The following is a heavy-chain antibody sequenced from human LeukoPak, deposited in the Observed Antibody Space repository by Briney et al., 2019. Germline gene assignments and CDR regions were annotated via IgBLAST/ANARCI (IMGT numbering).Heavy chain of an antibody. V-gene: IGHV4-59*08. CDR2: IYYSGST. CDR3: ARLYYYGSGSGDY. D-gene: IGHD3-10*01. Sequence: PSETLSLTCTVSGGSISSYYWSWIRQPPGKGLEWIGYIYYSGSTNYNPSLKSRVTISVDTSKNQFSLKLSSVTAADTAVYNCARLYYYGSGSGDYWGQGTLVTVSS. CDR1: GGSISSYY. J-gene: IGHJ4*02.